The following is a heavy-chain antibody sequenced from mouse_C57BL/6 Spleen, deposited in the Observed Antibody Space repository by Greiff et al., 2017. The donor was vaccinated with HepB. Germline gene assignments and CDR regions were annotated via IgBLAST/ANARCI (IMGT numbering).Heavy chain of an antibody. V-gene: IGHV3-1*01. CDR2: ISYSGSN. CDR1: GYSITSGYD. Sequence: EVQLQQSGPGMVKPSQSLSLTCTVTGYSITSGYDWHWIRHFPGNKLEWMGYISYSGSNNYNPSLKSRISITHDTSKNHFFLKLNSVTTEDTATYYCARGGYYYGSSYFDYWGQGTTLTVSS. CDR3: ARGGYYYGSSYFDY. D-gene: IGHD1-1*01. J-gene: IGHJ2*01.